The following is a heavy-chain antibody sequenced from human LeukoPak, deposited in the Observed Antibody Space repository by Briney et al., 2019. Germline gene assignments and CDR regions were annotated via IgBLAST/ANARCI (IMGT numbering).Heavy chain of an antibody. J-gene: IGHJ4*02. CDR2: ISTGGDNR. V-gene: IGHV3-21*01. CDR3: AKDRAIRGPTYFDY. Sequence: GGSLRLSCAASGFTFSRYAMNWVRQAPEKGLEWVSYISTGGDNRFYADSLKGRFTVSRDNAKNLLFLQMDSLRAEDTAVYYCAKDRAIRGPTYFDYWGQGTLVTVSS. CDR1: GFTFSRYA. D-gene: IGHD5-12*01.